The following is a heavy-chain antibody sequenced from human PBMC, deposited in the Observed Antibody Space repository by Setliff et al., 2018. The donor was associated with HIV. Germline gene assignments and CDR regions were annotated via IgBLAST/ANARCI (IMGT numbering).Heavy chain of an antibody. CDR3: ARPRGYSGYFRAADAFDI. Sequence: PGGSLRLSCAASGFTFSRYWMNWVRQAPGKGLEWVANINQDGSEKYYVDSVKGRFTISRDNAKNSLYLQMNSLRAEDTAVYYCARPRGYSGYFRAADAFDIWGQGTMVTVSS. D-gene: IGHD5-12*01. J-gene: IGHJ3*02. V-gene: IGHV3-7*01. CDR1: GFTFSRYW. CDR2: INQDGSEK.